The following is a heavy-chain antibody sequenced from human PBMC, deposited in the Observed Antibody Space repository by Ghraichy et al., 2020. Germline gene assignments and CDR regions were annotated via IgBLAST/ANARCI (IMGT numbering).Heavy chain of an antibody. V-gene: IGHV4-61*02. Sequence: SETLSLTCTVSGGSISSGSYYWSWIRQPAGKGLEWIGRIYTSGSTNYNPSLKSRVTISVDTSKNQFSLKLSSVTAADTAVYYCARGRNLWFGDDAFDIWGQGTMVTVSS. CDR2: IYTSGST. J-gene: IGHJ3*02. CDR3: ARGRNLWFGDDAFDI. CDR1: GGSISSGSYY. D-gene: IGHD3-10*01.